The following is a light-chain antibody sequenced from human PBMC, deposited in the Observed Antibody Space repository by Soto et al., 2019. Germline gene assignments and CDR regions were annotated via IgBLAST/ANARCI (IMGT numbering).Light chain of an antibody. V-gene: IGKV3-15*01. CDR1: QSVSAN. Sequence: ETVMTQSPATLSVSPGERATLSCRASQSVSANLAWYQQKPGQAPRLLIYGAFTRATDIPARFSGSGSGTEFTLTISRLQSEDSAVYYCQQYNNWPRTFGQGTKEEIK. CDR3: QQYNNWPRT. J-gene: IGKJ1*01. CDR2: GAF.